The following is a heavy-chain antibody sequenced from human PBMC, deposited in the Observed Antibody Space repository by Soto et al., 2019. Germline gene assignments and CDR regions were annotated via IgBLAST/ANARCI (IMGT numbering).Heavy chain of an antibody. D-gene: IGHD6-13*01. Sequence: QVQLVQSGAEVKKPGASVKVSCKASGYTFSSYGISWVRQAPGQGLEWMGWISAYNGNTDDAQKLQGRVTMTTDTSTSTAYVELRSMGSDDTAVYYGARRAAYSSSWTLPNFAHRGQGTLVTVSS. J-gene: IGHJ4*02. CDR3: ARRAAYSSSWTLPNFAH. V-gene: IGHV1-18*01. CDR1: GYTFSSYG. CDR2: ISAYNGNT.